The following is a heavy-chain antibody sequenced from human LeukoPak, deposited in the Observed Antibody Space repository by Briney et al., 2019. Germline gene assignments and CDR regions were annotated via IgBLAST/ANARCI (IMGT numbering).Heavy chain of an antibody. Sequence: PSETLSLTCTVSGGSISSSSYYWGWIRQPPGKGLEWIGSIYYSGSTYYNPSLKSRVTISVDTSKNQFSLKLSSVTAADTAVYYCARHYSAIDYYYYYMDVWGKGTTVTVSS. D-gene: IGHD2-21*02. CDR3: ARHYSAIDYYYYYMDV. V-gene: IGHV4-39*01. CDR1: GGSISSSSYY. J-gene: IGHJ6*03. CDR2: IYYSGST.